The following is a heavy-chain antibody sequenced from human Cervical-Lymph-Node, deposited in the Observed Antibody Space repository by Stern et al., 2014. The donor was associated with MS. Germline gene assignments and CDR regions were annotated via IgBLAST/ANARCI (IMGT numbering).Heavy chain of an antibody. CDR1: GGSISSGGYY. V-gene: IGHV4-31*03. J-gene: IGHJ4*02. Sequence: QVQLQESGPGLVKPSQTLSLTCTVSGGSISSGGYYWSWIRQHPVKGLEWIGYIYYSGSTYYNPSLKSRVTISVDTSKNQFSLKLSSVTAADTAVYYCARVAYDFWSGYYSIDYWGQGTLVTVSS. CDR3: ARVAYDFWSGYYSIDY. D-gene: IGHD3-3*01. CDR2: IYYSGST.